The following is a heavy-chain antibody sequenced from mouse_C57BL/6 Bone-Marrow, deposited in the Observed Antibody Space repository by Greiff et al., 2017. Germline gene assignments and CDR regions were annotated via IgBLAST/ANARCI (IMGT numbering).Heavy chain of an antibody. D-gene: IGHD1-1*01. Sequence: VQLQQSGAELVRPGASVKLSCKASGYTFTDYYINWVKQRPGQGLEWIARIYPGNGNTYYNEKFKGKATLTAEKSSSTAYMQLSSLTSEDSAVYFCAKNYGSSYWYFDVWGTGTTVTVSS. CDR1: GYTFTDYY. CDR2: IYPGNGNT. V-gene: IGHV1-76*01. J-gene: IGHJ1*03. CDR3: AKNYGSSYWYFDV.